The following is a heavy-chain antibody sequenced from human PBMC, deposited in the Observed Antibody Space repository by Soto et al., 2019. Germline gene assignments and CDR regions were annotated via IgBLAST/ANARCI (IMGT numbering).Heavy chain of an antibody. D-gene: IGHD6-19*01. J-gene: IGHJ5*02. CDR2: ISYDGSNK. Sequence: QVQLVESGGGVVQPGRSLRLSCAASGFTFSTYAMEWVRQAPGKGLDWVALISYDGSNKYYADSVKGRFTISRDNSKNTLYLQMNSLRAEDTAVYYCAKEREDSSGWSGGGYNWFDPWGQGTLVTVSS. V-gene: IGHV3-30*04. CDR1: GFTFSTYA. CDR3: AKEREDSSGWSGGGYNWFDP.